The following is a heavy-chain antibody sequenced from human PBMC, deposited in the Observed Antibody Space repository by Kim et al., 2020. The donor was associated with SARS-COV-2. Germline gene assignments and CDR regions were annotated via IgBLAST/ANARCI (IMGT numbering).Heavy chain of an antibody. J-gene: IGHJ4*02. D-gene: IGHD1-26*01. Sequence: SETLSLTCTVSGGSISSSSYYWGWIRQPPGKGLEWIGSIYYSGSTYYNPSLKSRVTISVDTSKNQFSLKLSSVTAADTAVYYCARHSHPVGSHAGALYYFDYWGQGTLVTVSS. CDR3: ARHSHPVGSHAGALYYFDY. CDR2: IYYSGST. CDR1: GGSISSSSYY. V-gene: IGHV4-39*01.